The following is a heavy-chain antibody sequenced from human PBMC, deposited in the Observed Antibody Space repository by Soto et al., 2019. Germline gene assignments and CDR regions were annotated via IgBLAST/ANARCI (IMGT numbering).Heavy chain of an antibody. CDR3: ARGGGTSYIGV. Sequence: QVQLEQWGAGLLKPSETLSVSCAVYGGSFSGYYWNWIRQAPGKGLEWIGEINHSGGANYNPSLKSRVTMSVDTSKNQISLKVSSVTAADTALYYSARGGGTSYIGVWGGGTTVTVSS. CDR2: INHSGGA. CDR1: GGSFSGYY. V-gene: IGHV4-34*01. J-gene: IGHJ6*03. D-gene: IGHD6-25*01.